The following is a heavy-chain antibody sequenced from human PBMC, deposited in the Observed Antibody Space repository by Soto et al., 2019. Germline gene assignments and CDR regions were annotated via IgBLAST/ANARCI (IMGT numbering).Heavy chain of an antibody. V-gene: IGHV3-33*01. CDR2: IWYDGSNK. Sequence: QVQLVESGGGVVQPGRSLRLSCAASGFTFSSYGMHWVRQAPGKGLEWVAVIWYDGSNKYYADSVKGRFTISRDNSKNTLYLQINSLRAEDTAVYYCARGPTVTTWPFDYWGQGTLVTVSS. CDR3: ARGPTVTTWPFDY. J-gene: IGHJ4*02. D-gene: IGHD4-17*01. CDR1: GFTFSSYG.